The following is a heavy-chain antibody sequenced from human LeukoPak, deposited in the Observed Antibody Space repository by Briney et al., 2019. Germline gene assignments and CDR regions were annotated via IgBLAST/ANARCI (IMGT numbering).Heavy chain of an antibody. V-gene: IGHV3-23*01. CDR3: AKRAHDSSGNRPYYFDY. D-gene: IGHD3-22*01. CDR1: GFTFSSYG. Sequence: GGTLRLSCAASGFTFSSYGMSWVRQAPGKGLEWVSAISGSGGSTYYADSVKGRFTISRDNSKNTLYLQMNSLRAEDTAVYYCAKRAHDSSGNRPYYFDYWGQGTLVTVSS. CDR2: ISGSGGST. J-gene: IGHJ4*02.